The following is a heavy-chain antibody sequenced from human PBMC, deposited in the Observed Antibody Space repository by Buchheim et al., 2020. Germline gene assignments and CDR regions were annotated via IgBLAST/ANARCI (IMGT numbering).Heavy chain of an antibody. CDR2: INHSGST. CDR3: ASMRGYRGGAGY. V-gene: IGHV4-34*01. D-gene: IGHD5-18*01. Sequence: QVQLQQWGAGPLKPSETLSLTCAVYGGSFSGYYWSWIRQPPGKGLEWIGEINHSGSTNYNPSLKSRVTISVDTSKNQFSLKLSSVTAADTAVYYCASMRGYRGGAGYWGQGTL. CDR1: GGSFSGYY. J-gene: IGHJ4*02.